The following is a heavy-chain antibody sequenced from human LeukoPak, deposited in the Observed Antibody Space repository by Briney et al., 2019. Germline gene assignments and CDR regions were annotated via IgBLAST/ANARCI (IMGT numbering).Heavy chain of an antibody. CDR1: GFTFSSYA. J-gene: IGHJ5*02. CDR2: IYSGGST. Sequence: GGSLRLSCAASGFTFSSYAMSWVRQAPGKGLEWVSVIYSGGSTYYADSVKGRFTISRDNSKNTLYLQMNSLRAEDTAVYYCAKQGPTGLDPWGQGTLVTVSS. CDR3: AKQGPTGLDP. V-gene: IGHV3-23*03. D-gene: IGHD1-1*01.